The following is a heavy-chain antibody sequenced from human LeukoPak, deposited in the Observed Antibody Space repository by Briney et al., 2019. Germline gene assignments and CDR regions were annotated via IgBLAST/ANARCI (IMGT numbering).Heavy chain of an antibody. J-gene: IGHJ4*02. CDR2: IYYSGST. CDR1: GGSISSSSYY. Sequence: PSETLSLTCTVSGGSISSSSYYWGWIRQPPGKGLEWIGSIYYSGSTYYNPSLKSRVTISVDTSKNQFSLKLSSVTAADTAVYYCARDKGGGSYSDIDYWGQGTLVTVSS. CDR3: ARDKGGGSYSDIDY. V-gene: IGHV4-39*07. D-gene: IGHD1-26*01.